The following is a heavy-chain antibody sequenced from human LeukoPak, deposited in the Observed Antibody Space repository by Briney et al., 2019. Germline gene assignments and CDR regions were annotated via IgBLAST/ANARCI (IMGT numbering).Heavy chain of an antibody. CDR3: ARVHSSGQD. Sequence: GASVKVSCKASGYTFSGYDIHWVRQATVQGLEWMGWMNPNSGNTAYAQNFRGRVTMTRDTSITTAYMELNSLRSEDTAVYYCARVHSSGQDWGQGTLVTVSS. J-gene: IGHJ4*02. D-gene: IGHD3-22*01. CDR2: MNPNSGNT. V-gene: IGHV1-8*01. CDR1: GYTFSGYD.